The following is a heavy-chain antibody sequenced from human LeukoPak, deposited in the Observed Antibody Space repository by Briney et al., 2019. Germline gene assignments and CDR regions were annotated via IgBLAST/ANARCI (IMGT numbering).Heavy chain of an antibody. CDR1: GGSISSSSYY. V-gene: IGHV3-23*01. D-gene: IGHD6-13*01. Sequence: ETLSLTCTVSGGSISSSSYYWGWIRQSPGKGLEWVSGISGSGGSTYYADSVKGRFTISRDNSKNTLYLQMNSLRAEDSAVYYCAKDSGAASDFDAFAVWGQGTMVAVSS. CDR3: AKDSGAASDFDAFAV. J-gene: IGHJ3*01. CDR2: ISGSGGST.